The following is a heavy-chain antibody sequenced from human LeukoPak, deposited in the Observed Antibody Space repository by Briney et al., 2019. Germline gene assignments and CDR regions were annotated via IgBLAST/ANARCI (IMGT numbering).Heavy chain of an antibody. CDR3: ARDHDRGSGWLLTLGY. D-gene: IGHD6-19*01. CDR1: EFSFRSHD. Sequence: GGSLRLSCVASEFSFRSHDMNWVRQAPGKGLEWVSYISGSSNAIYYADSVKGRFTISRDNAKNSLYLQMNSLRAEDTAVYYCARDHDRGSGWLLTLGYWGQGTLVTVSS. V-gene: IGHV3-48*01. J-gene: IGHJ4*02. CDR2: ISGSSNAI.